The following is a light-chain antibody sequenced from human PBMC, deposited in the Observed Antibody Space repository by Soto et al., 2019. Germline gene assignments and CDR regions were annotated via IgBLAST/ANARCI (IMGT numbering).Light chain of an antibody. Sequence: IHMTXXPTCVTASXGHXVXXXCRASQVISSWLAWYQQKPGMAPNLLIYKASTLQTGVPSRFSGSGSGTDFTLTITNLQPEDFATYYSQEASSLPLSFGGGT. V-gene: IGKV1-12*01. CDR1: QVISSW. CDR2: KAS. J-gene: IGKJ4*01. CDR3: QEASSLPLS.